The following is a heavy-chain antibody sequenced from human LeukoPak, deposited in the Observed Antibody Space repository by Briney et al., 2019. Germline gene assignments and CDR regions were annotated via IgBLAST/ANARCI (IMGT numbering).Heavy chain of an antibody. J-gene: IGHJ5*02. V-gene: IGHV3-30*02. Sequence: PGGSLRLSCAASGFTFSGYGMHWVRQAPGKGLGWVTFIRYDGSNKYYADSVKGRFTISRDNSKNTLYLQMNSLRAEDTAVYYCARNYYDSSDYYYLDPWGQGTLVTVSS. CDR1: GFTFSGYG. CDR2: IRYDGSNK. CDR3: ARNYYDSSDYYYLDP. D-gene: IGHD3-22*01.